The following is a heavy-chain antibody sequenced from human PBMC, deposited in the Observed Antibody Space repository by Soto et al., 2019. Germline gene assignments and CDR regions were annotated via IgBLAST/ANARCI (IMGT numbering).Heavy chain of an antibody. CDR3: ARDQTPSSGWPGMDV. J-gene: IGHJ6*02. V-gene: IGHV1-2*02. CDR1: GYTFTDYY. CDR2: INPNSGGT. Sequence: QVQLVQSGAEVKKPGASVKVSCKASGYTFTDYYMHWVRQAPGQGLEWMGWINPNSGGTNYAQKFQGRVTMTRDMSISTAYMELTRLRSDDTSVYYCARDQTPSSGWPGMDVWGQGTTVTVSS. D-gene: IGHD6-19*01.